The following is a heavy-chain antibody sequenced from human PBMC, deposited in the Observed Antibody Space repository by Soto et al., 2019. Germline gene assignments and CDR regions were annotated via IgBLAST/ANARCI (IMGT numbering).Heavy chain of an antibody. V-gene: IGHV1-2*04. D-gene: IGHD3-10*01. CDR2: INPNSGGT. J-gene: IGHJ5*02. CDR1: GYTFTGYY. CDR3: ARGITMVRGVIQQLNWFDP. Sequence: ASVKVSCKASGYTFTGYYMHWVRQAPGQGLEWMGWINPNSGGTNYAQKFQGWVTMTRDTSISTAYMELSRLRSDDTAVYYSARGITMVRGVIQQLNWFDPWGQGTLVTVSS.